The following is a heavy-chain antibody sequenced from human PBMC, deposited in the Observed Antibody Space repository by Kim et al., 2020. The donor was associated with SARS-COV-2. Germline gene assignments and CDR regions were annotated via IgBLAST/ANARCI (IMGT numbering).Heavy chain of an antibody. V-gene: IGHV1-69*13. J-gene: IGHJ3*02. CDR1: GGTFSSYA. Sequence: SVKVSCKASGGTFSSYAISWVRQAPGQGLEWMGGIIPIFGTANYAQKFQGRVTITADESTSTAYMELSSLRSEDTAVYYCARGGWRSGYEDSRAFDIWGQGTMVTVSS. CDR2: IIPIFGTA. CDR3: ARGGWRSGYEDSRAFDI. D-gene: IGHD5-12*01.